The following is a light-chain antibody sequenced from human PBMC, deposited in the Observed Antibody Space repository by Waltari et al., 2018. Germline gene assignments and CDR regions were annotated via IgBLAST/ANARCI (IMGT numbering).Light chain of an antibody. CDR2: DAS. J-gene: IGKJ4*01. Sequence: EIVLTQSPATLSVSPGERATLSCGASQSSRSTVAWYQQKPGQAPRLLIYDASTRATGIPVRFSGSGSGTYFTLTISSLQSEDFAVYYCQQYTNWPLTFGGGTKVEI. CDR1: QSSRST. CDR3: QQYTNWPLT. V-gene: IGKV3D-15*01.